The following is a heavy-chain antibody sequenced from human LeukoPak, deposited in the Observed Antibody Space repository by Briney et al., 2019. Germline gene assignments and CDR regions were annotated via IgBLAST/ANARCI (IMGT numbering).Heavy chain of an antibody. CDR2: ISAYNGDT. CDR3: ARDIGYCSGGSCSPYCDY. V-gene: IGHV1-18*04. J-gene: IGHJ4*02. D-gene: IGHD2-15*01. Sequence: ASVKVSCKASGYTFTRYGISWLRQAPGQGLDWMGWISAYNGDTNYAQKLQGRVTMTTDTSTSTAYMELRRLISDDTAVYYCARDIGYCSGGSCSPYCDYWGQGTLVTVSS. CDR1: GYTFTRYG.